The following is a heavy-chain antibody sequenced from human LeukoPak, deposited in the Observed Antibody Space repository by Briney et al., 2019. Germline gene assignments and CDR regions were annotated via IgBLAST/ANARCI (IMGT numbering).Heavy chain of an antibody. CDR1: GGSISSSSYY. J-gene: IGHJ4*02. CDR2: IYYSGST. CDR3: ARVEQWLGIDY. V-gene: IGHV4-39*07. D-gene: IGHD6-19*01. Sequence: PSETLSLTCTVSGGSISSSSYYWGWIRQPPGKGLEWIGSIYYSGSTYYNPSLKSRVTISVDTSKNQFSLKLSSVTAADTAVYYCARVEQWLGIDYWGQGTLVTVSS.